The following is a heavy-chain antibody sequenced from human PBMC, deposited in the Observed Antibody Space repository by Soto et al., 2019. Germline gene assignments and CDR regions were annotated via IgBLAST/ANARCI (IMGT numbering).Heavy chain of an antibody. CDR2: MNPNSGNT. J-gene: IGHJ5*02. CDR3: ARTSGSYQLQNWGAGFDP. V-gene: IGHV1-8*01. CDR1: GYTFTSYD. Sequence: QAQLVQSGAEVKKPGASVKVSCKASGYTFTSYDINWVRQATGQGLEWMGWMNPNSGNTGYAQKFQGRVTMTRNTSISTAYMELSSLRSEDTAVYYCARTSGSYQLQNWGAGFDPWGQGTLVTVSS. D-gene: IGHD2-2*01.